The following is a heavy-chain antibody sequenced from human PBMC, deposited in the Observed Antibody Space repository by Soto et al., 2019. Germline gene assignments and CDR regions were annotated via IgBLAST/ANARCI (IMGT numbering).Heavy chain of an antibody. CDR3: ARPRGGGTWNYFDY. CDR1: GFTFSSYG. Sequence: GGSLRLSCAASGFTFSSYGMHWVRQAPGKGLEWVAVISYDGSNKYYADSVKGRFTISRDNSKNTLYLQMNSLRAEDTAVYYCARPRGGGTWNYFDYWGQGTLVTVSS. V-gene: IGHV3-30*03. D-gene: IGHD3-10*01. J-gene: IGHJ4*02. CDR2: ISYDGSNK.